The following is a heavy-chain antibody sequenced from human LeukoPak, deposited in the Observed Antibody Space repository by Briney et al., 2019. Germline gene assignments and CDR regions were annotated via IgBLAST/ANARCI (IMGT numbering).Heavy chain of an antibody. V-gene: IGHV1-69*13. CDR2: IIPIFGTA. Sequence: ASVKVSCKASGGTFSSYAISWVRQAPGQGLEWMGGIIPIFGTANYAQKFQGRVTITADESTSPAYMELSSLRSEDTAVYYCAREFNSFRTDCRGGTCLFLNWGQGTQVTVSS. CDR1: GGTFSSYA. J-gene: IGHJ4*02. D-gene: IGHD2-15*01. CDR3: AREFNSFRTDCRGGTCLFLN.